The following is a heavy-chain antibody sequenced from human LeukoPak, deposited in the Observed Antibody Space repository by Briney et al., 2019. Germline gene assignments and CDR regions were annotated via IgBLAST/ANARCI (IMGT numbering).Heavy chain of an antibody. J-gene: IGHJ3*02. D-gene: IGHD3-10*01. Sequence: SETLSLTCTVSGYSISSGYYWGWIRQPPGKGLEWIGIIYHSGSTYYNPSLKSRVTISLDTPRNQFSRKLNSVTAADTAVYYCAKSNGYGLIDIWGQGTMVTVSS. CDR1: GYSISSGYY. CDR3: AKSNGYGLIDI. CDR2: IYHSGST. V-gene: IGHV4-38-2*02.